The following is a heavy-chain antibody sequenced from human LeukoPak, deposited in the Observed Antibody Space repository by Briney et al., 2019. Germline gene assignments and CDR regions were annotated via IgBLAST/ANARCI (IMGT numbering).Heavy chain of an antibody. V-gene: IGHV3-30*18. CDR2: ISYDGNNK. D-gene: IGHD5-24*01. CDR3: AKSRDGSLDY. J-gene: IGHJ4*02. Sequence: GGSLRLSCAASGFTFSTYGIHWVRQAPGTGLEWVALISYDGNNKYYADSVKGRFTISRDNSKNTLYLQMNSLRPEDTAVYYCAKSRDGSLDYWGQGTLVTVSS. CDR1: GFTFSTYG.